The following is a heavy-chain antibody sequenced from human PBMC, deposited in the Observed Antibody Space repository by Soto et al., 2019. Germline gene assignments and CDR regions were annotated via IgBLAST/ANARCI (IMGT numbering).Heavy chain of an antibody. CDR1: GGSISSYY. D-gene: IGHD6-13*01. CDR2: IYYSGST. V-gene: IGHV4-59*01. CDR3: ARDSWGAAAGTWHNWNPPAV. J-gene: IGHJ6*02. Sequence: SETLSLTCTVSGGSISSYYWSWIRQPPGKGLEWIGYIYYSGSTNYNPSLKSRVTISVDTSKNQFSLKLSSVTAADTAVYYCARDSWGAAAGTWHNWNPPAVWGQGTTVTVSS.